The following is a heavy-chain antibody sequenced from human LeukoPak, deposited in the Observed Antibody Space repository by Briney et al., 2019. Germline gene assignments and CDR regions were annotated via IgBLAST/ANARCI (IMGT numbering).Heavy chain of an antibody. CDR1: GYTFTGYY. CDR3: ARDFEFSSGSYNY. J-gene: IGHJ4*02. Sequence: VASVKVSCKASGYTFTGYYMHWVRQAPGQGLEWMGWINPNSGGTNYAQKFQGRVTMTRGTSISTAYMELSRLRSDDTAVYYCARDFEFSSGSYNYWGQGTLVTVSS. CDR2: INPNSGGT. D-gene: IGHD3-3*01. V-gene: IGHV1-2*02.